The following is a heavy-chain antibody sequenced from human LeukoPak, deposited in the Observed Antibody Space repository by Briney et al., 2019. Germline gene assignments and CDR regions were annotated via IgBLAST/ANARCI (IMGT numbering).Heavy chain of an antibody. Sequence: GGSLRLSCAASGFAFSSFAMSWVRQAPRKGLEWVSAIGGSGGFTYYADSVKGRFTISRDNSKNTLYLQMNSLRAEDTAIYYCAKDIVVVPAAMSSYYYMDVWGKGTTVTVSS. CDR3: AKDIVVVPAAMSSYYYMDV. CDR1: GFAFSSFA. J-gene: IGHJ6*03. CDR2: IGGSGGFT. V-gene: IGHV3-23*01. D-gene: IGHD2-2*01.